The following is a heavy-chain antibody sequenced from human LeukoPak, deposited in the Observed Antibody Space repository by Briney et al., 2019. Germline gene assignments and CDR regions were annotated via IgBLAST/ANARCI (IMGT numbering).Heavy chain of an antibody. D-gene: IGHD2-2*01. CDR3: ARGIHCSSTSCVPNYYYYYMDV. Sequence: PSETLSLTCTVSGGSISSYYWSWIRQPAGKGLEWIGRIYTSGSTNYNPSLKSRVTMSVDTSKNQFSLKLSSVTAADTAVYYCARGIHCSSTSCVPNYYYYYMDVWGKGTTVTVSS. J-gene: IGHJ6*03. V-gene: IGHV4-4*07. CDR2: IYTSGST. CDR1: GGSISSYY.